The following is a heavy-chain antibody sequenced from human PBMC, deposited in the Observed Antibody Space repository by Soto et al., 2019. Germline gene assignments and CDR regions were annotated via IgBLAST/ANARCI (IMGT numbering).Heavy chain of an antibody. J-gene: IGHJ6*02. CDR1: GYTFTSYA. D-gene: IGHD2-2*01. V-gene: IGHV1-3*01. Sequence: GASVKVSCKASGYTFTSYAMHWVRQAPGQRLEWMGWINAGNGNTKYSQKFQGRVTISRDTSASTAHMELSSLRSEDTAVYYCAREGEHYCSSTSCLPGNMDVWGQGTTVTVSS. CDR3: AREGEHYCSSTSCLPGNMDV. CDR2: INAGNGNT.